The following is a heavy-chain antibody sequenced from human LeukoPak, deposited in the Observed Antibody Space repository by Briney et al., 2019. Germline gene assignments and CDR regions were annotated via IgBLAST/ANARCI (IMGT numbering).Heavy chain of an antibody. CDR2: IYSGGST. J-gene: IGHJ4*02. CDR3: ARVDSSSWYDFDY. D-gene: IGHD6-13*01. Sequence: GGSLRLSCAASGFTVSSNYMSWVRQAPGKGLEWVSVIYSGGSTYYADSVKGRFTISGDNSKNTLYLQMNSLGAEDTAVYYCARVDSSSWYDFDYWGQGTLVTVSS. V-gene: IGHV3-66*02. CDR1: GFTVSSNY.